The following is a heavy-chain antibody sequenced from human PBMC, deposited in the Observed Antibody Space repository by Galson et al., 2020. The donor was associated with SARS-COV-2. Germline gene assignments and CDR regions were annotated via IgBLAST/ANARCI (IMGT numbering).Heavy chain of an antibody. V-gene: IGHV3-9*01. Sequence: SLKISCAASGFTFDDYAMHWVRQAPGKGLEWVSGISWNSGSIGYADSVKGRFTISRDNAKNSLYLQMNSLRAEDTALYYCAKDMGLGRRSYTAMVVYFDYWGQGTLVTVSS. J-gene: IGHJ4*02. CDR1: GFTFDDYA. D-gene: IGHD5-18*01. CDR2: ISWNSGSI. CDR3: AKDMGLGRRSYTAMVVYFDY.